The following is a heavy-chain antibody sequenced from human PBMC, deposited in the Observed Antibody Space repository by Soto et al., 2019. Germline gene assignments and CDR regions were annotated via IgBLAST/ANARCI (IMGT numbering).Heavy chain of an antibody. CDR3: AREAYDSSGSPVYAAFDI. CDR2: IIPIFGTA. D-gene: IGHD3-22*01. Sequence: ASVKVSCKASGCTFSSYAISWVRQAPGQGLEWMGGIIPIFGTANYAQKFQGRVTITADESTSTAYMELSSLRSEDTAVYYCAREAYDSSGSPVYAAFDIWGQGTMVTVTS. J-gene: IGHJ3*02. V-gene: IGHV1-69*13. CDR1: GCTFSSYA.